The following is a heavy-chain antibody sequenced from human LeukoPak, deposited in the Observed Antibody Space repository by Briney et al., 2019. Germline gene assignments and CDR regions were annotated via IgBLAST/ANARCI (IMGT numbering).Heavy chain of an antibody. D-gene: IGHD6-13*01. CDR1: GSSINTPYY. V-gene: IGHV4-38-2*02. Sequence: NASETLSLTCTVSGSSINTPYYWAWIRQPPGEGLEWIGNIFHGVTTFYNPSLMNRVAISVDTSKNQFSLKLTSVTAADTAVYYCARDATIAAPLMSWGQGTLVIVSS. CDR2: IFHGVTT. CDR3: ARDATIAAPLMS. J-gene: IGHJ4*02.